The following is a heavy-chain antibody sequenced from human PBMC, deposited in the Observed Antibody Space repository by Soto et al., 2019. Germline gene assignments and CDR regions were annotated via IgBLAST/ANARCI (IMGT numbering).Heavy chain of an antibody. CDR3: AKAAQTRFNWNDLGNWFDP. V-gene: IGHV1-69*13. CDR1: GGTFSSYA. CDR2: IIPIFGIP. D-gene: IGHD1-1*01. Sequence: SVKVSCKESGGTFSSYAIAWVRQAPGQGLEWMGGIIPIFGIPNYAQKFQGRAAITADESTNTAYMELSSLRSDDTAVYYCAKAAQTRFNWNDLGNWFDPWGQGTLVTVSS. J-gene: IGHJ5*02.